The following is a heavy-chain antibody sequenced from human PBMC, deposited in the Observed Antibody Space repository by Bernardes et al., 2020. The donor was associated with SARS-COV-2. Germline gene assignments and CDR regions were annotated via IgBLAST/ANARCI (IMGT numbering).Heavy chain of an antibody. Sequence: GGSLRLSCEASGFTFSSYWMSWVRKAPGKGLEWVANIKQDGSEKYYVDSVKGRFAISRDNAKNSLYLQMNSLRAEDTAVYYCARPVGATAGAFDIWGQGTMVTVSS. CDR2: IKQDGSEK. CDR1: GFTFSSYW. J-gene: IGHJ3*02. V-gene: IGHV3-7*03. D-gene: IGHD1-26*01. CDR3: ARPVGATAGAFDI.